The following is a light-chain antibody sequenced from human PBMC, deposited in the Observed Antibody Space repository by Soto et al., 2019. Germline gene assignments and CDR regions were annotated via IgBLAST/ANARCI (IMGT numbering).Light chain of an antibody. V-gene: IGKV1-5*01. Sequence: DIQMTQSPSTLSASVGDRVTITCRASQTLSSWLAWYQQKPGKAPKLLIYDVSSLESGVPSRFSGSGSGTEFTLTISSLQPDDFAPYYCQQYNSYSLTFGGGTKVEIK. J-gene: IGKJ4*01. CDR2: DVS. CDR1: QTLSSW. CDR3: QQYNSYSLT.